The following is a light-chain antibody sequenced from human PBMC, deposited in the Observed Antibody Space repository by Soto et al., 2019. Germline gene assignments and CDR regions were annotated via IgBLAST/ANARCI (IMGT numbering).Light chain of an antibody. CDR2: GAS. CDR1: QSVGSS. J-gene: IGKJ5*01. CDR3: QQYNNWPIT. V-gene: IGKV3-15*01. Sequence: EVVMTQSPATLSVSPGERATLSCRASQSVGSSLAWYQQKPGQAPRLLIYGASTGATGIPARFSGSGSGTEFTLTISSLQSEDFTIYYCQQYNNWPITFGQGTRLEI.